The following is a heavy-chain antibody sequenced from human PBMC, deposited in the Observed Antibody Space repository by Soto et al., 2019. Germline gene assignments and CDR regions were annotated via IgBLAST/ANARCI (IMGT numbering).Heavy chain of an antibody. Sequence: QLQLQESGPGLVKASETLSLTCAVSGASISSSSSYWGWIRQPPGKGLEWIGNIYYIGNTYYNPSLKSRVAISIDSSKTRFSLKLNSVTTADTAVYYCGAQAYVAKGYHLETRGQGTLVTVSS. J-gene: IGHJ4*02. D-gene: IGHD1-1*01. CDR3: GAQAYVAKGYHLET. V-gene: IGHV4-39*02. CDR2: IYYIGNT. CDR1: GASISSSSSY.